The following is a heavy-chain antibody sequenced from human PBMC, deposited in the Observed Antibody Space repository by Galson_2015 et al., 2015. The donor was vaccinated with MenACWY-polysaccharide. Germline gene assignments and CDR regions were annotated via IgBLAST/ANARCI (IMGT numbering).Heavy chain of an antibody. CDR3: AIGKSRYSNY. Sequence: LSLTCAVYGGSFSGYYWTGIGQPPGEGVEGIGEINPSGSTNYNPSLKSGVTITLDTPKNEFPLKVSTVTAADTAMYYCAIGKSRYSNYWGQGTLVTVSS. CDR2: INPSGST. CDR1: GGSFSGYY. J-gene: IGHJ4*02. D-gene: IGHD4-11*01. V-gene: IGHV4-34*01.